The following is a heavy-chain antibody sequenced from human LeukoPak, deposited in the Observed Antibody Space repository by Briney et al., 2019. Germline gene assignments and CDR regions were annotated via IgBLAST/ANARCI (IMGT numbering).Heavy chain of an antibody. D-gene: IGHD3-22*01. CDR2: ISSSGGTT. CDR3: GRPLRSGYYLAFDY. J-gene: IGHJ4*02. Sequence: GGSLRLSCAASGFTFSSYAMSWFRQAPGKGLEWISYISSSGGTTHYADSVRGRLTISRDNAKNSLYLQIHSLRAEDTAVYYCGRPLRSGYYLAFDYWGQGTLVTVSS. CDR1: GFTFSSYA. V-gene: IGHV3-11*01.